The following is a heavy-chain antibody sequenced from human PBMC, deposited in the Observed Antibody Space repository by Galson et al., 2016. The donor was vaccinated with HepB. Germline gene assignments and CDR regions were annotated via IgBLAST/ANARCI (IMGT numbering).Heavy chain of an antibody. J-gene: IGHJ4*02. CDR2: ISAYNGNT. D-gene: IGHD3-3*01. V-gene: IGHV1-18*01. Sequence: SVKVSCKASGYTFTNYGIIWVRHAPGQGLEWMGWISAYNGNTNYAQKFQGRVTMTTDTSTSTAYLDLRSLGSDNTAVYYCARDLEWRNYDSWSRIQAGYFDYWGQGTLVTVSS. CDR3: ARDLEWRNYDSWSRIQAGYFDY. CDR1: GYTFTNYG.